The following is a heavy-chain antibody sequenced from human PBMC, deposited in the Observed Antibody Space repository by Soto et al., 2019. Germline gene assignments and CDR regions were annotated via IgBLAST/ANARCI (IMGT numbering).Heavy chain of an antibody. D-gene: IGHD5-18*01. CDR1: GFTFSSYG. V-gene: IGHV3-33*01. CDR3: ARDRQVVGGYSYGYGHY. J-gene: IGHJ4*02. CDR2: IWYDGSNK. Sequence: QVQLVESGEGVVQPGRSLRLSCAASGFTFSSYGMHWVCQAPGKGLEWVAVIWYDGSNKYYTDSVKGRFTISRDNSKNTLYLQMNSLRAEDTAVYYCARDRQVVGGYSYGYGHYWGQGTLVTVSS.